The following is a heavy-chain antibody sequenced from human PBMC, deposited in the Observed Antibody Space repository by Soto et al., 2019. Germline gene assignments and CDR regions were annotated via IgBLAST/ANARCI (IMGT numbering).Heavy chain of an antibody. D-gene: IGHD7-27*01. CDR1: GGTFKNFN. CDR2: IIPMFGTA. J-gene: IGHJ6*02. CDR3: ARDETGDSYYYYYGMDV. Sequence: QVQLVQSGAEVKKPGSSVKVSCKASGGTFKNFNCNWVRQAPGQGLEWMGGIIPMFGTADYAQRFQGRVTITADDSTSTAYMELSSLRSEDMAVYYCARDETGDSYYYYYGMDVWGQGTTVTVSS. V-gene: IGHV1-69*01.